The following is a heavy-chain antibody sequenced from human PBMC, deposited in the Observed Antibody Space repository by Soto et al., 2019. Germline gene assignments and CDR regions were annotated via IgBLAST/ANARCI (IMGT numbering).Heavy chain of an antibody. CDR3: ARALPPPYYYDSSGYYPFDY. J-gene: IGHJ4*02. V-gene: IGHV4-30-2*01. D-gene: IGHD3-22*01. CDR2: IYHSGST. CDR1: CGSIISGGYS. Sequence: PSETLSLTCTFSCGSIISGGYSWSWIRQPPGKGLEWIGYIYHSGSTYYNPSLKSRVTISVDTSKNQFSLKLSSVTAADTAVYYCARALPPPYYYDSSGYYPFDYWGQGTLVTVSS.